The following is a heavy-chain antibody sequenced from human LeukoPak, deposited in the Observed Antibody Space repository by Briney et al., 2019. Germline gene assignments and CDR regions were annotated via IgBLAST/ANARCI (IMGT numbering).Heavy chain of an antibody. CDR3: GSSSEYYGMDV. D-gene: IGHD6-6*01. J-gene: IGHJ6*02. CDR1: GYTFTSYG. Sequence: SVKVSCKASGYTFTSYGISWVRQAPGQGLEWMGWISAYNGNTSYAQKLQGRVTMTTDTSRSTAYMELRSVRYDDTAVYYCGSSSEYYGMDVWGQGTTVTVSS. CDR2: ISAYNGNT. V-gene: IGHV1-18*01.